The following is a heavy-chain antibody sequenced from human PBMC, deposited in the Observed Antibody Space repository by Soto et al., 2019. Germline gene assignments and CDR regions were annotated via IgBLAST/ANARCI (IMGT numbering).Heavy chain of an antibody. V-gene: IGHV4-30-2*01. D-gene: IGHD3-16*01. J-gene: IGHJ4*02. Sequence: SETLSLTCAVSGGSISSGGYSWSWIRQPPGKGLEWIGYIYHSGSTYYNPSLKSRVTISVDRSKNQFSLKLSSVTAADTAVYYCARILRPEGYFDHWGQGTLVTVSS. CDR1: GGSISSGGYS. CDR2: IYHSGST. CDR3: ARILRPEGYFDH.